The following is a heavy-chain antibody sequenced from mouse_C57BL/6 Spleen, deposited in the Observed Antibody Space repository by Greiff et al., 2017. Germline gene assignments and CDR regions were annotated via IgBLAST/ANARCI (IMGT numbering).Heavy chain of an antibody. CDR1: GYTFTSYW. D-gene: IGHD1-1*01. V-gene: IGHV1-50*01. CDR2: IDPSDSYT. J-gene: IGHJ4*01. Sequence: VQLQQPGAELVKPGASVKLSCKASGYTFTSYWMQWVKQRPGQGLEWIGEIDPSDSYTNYNQKFKGKATLTVDTSSSTSYMPLSSLTSGDSAVYYGAAYYDGSSRYAMDYWGQGTSVTVSS. CDR3: AAYYDGSSRYAMDY.